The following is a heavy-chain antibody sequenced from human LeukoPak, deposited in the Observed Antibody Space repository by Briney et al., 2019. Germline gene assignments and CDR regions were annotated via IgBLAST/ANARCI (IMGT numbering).Heavy chain of an antibody. CDR3: ASMGYDILAGYPTSGY. Sequence: ASVKLSCKASGATFSSYTISWVRRAPGHRLEWMGRIIPILGIANYAQKFQGRVAITAEKSTSTAYMELSSLRSEDTAVYYCASMGYDILAGYPTSGYWGQGTLVTVSS. CDR2: IIPILGIA. V-gene: IGHV1-69*02. D-gene: IGHD3-9*01. CDR1: GATFSSYT. J-gene: IGHJ4*02.